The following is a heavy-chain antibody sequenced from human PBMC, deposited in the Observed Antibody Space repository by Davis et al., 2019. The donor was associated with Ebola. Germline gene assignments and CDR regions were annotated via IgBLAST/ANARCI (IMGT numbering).Heavy chain of an antibody. Sequence: GSLRLSCAVSGGSISSSNWWNWVRQTPGKGLEWIGEIYHSGSTNYNPSLKSRVTISVDKSKNQFSLKLSSVTTADTAIYYCARDYYDSSGYIWYFDLWGRGTLVTVSS. J-gene: IGHJ2*01. CDR2: IYHSGST. V-gene: IGHV4-4*02. CDR3: ARDYYDSSGYIWYFDL. D-gene: IGHD3-22*01. CDR1: GGSISSSNW.